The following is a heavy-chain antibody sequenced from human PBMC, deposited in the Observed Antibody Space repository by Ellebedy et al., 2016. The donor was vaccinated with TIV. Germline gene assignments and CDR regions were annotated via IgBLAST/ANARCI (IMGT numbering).Heavy chain of an antibody. CDR2: IRSGGVSV. D-gene: IGHD2-8*01. J-gene: IGHJ4*02. Sequence: GESLKISCLASGFSFKTDAMNWVRQPPGQGLEWVASIRSGGVSVWDGDSVKGRFTISRDNSRNTLYLQMNSLRPEDTGVYYCAKVPVGYCTTPPSFYLDYWGQGTLVTVSS. CDR3: AKVPVGYCTTPPSFYLDY. CDR1: GFSFKTDA. V-gene: IGHV3-21*01.